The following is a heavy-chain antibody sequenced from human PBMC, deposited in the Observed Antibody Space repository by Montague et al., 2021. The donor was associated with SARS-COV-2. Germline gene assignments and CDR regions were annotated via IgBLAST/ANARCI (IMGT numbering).Heavy chain of an antibody. CDR1: GFTFSRYA. CDR2: ISYAGSNK. V-gene: IGHV3-30-3*01. CDR3: ARVYGGSYRGRIDY. Sequence: SLRLSCAASGFTFSRYAMHWLRQAPGKGLEWVAVISYAGSNKYYAASVKGRFPISRDNSKNTLYLQMNSLRAEDTAVYYCARVYGGSYRGRIDYWGQGTLVTVSS. D-gene: IGHD1-26*01. J-gene: IGHJ4*02.